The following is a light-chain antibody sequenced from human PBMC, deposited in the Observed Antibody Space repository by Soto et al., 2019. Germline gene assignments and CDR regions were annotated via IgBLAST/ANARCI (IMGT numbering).Light chain of an antibody. CDR3: CSLTAGHKYV. CDR1: SSDIGHYDY. CDR2: HVT. Sequence: QSALTQPASVSGSPGQSITISCTGTSSDIGHYDYVSWYQQHPGKAPKLMIYHVTYRPSGVSKRDAGAESGNSASLTISGLQAGDEAAYYCCSLTAGHKYVFGRGTKLTVL. J-gene: IGLJ1*01. V-gene: IGLV2-14*03.